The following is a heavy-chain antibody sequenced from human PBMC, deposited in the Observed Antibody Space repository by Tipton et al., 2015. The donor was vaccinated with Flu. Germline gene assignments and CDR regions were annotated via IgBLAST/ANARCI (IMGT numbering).Heavy chain of an antibody. CDR2: ISGSGGST. J-gene: IGHJ4*02. V-gene: IGHV3-23*01. CDR3: AKDRGQLSYYFDY. Sequence: SLRLSCAASGFTFSSYAMSWVRQAPGKGLEWVSAISGSGGSTYYADSVKGRFTISRDNSKNTLYLQMNSLRAEDTAVYYCAKDRGQLSYYFDYWGQGTLVTVSS. CDR1: GFTFSSYA. D-gene: IGHD3-16*02.